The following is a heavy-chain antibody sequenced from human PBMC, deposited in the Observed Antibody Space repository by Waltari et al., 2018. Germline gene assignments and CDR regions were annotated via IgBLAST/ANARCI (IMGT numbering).Heavy chain of an antibody. CDR3: ARDNCSSTCCSYYYYGMDV. Sequence: QVQLVQSGAEVKKHGASVKVSCKASGYTFTSYAMHWVRQAPGQRLEWMGWINAGNGNTKYSQKFQGRVTITRDTSASTAYMELSSLRSEDTAVYYCARDNCSSTCCSYYYYGMDVWGQGTTVTVSS. D-gene: IGHD2-2*01. J-gene: IGHJ6*02. V-gene: IGHV1-3*01. CDR1: GYTFTSYA. CDR2: INAGNGNT.